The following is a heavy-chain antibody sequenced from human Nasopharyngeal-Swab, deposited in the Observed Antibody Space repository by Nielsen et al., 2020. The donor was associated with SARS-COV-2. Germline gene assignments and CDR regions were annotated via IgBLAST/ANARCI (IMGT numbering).Heavy chain of an antibody. J-gene: IGHJ6*03. CDR3: AKAGVRGVITHYYYYYMDV. D-gene: IGHD3-10*01. CDR2: ISSSSYI. V-gene: IGHV3-69-1*01. Sequence: RQPPGKGLEWVSSISSSSYIYYADSVKGRFTISRDNSKNTLYLQMNSLRAEDTAVYYCAKAGVRGVITHYYYYYMDVWGKGTTVTVSS.